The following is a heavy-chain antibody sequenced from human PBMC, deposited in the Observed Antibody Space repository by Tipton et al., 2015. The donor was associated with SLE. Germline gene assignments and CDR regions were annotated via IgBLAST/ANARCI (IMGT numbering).Heavy chain of an antibody. CDR2: INHSGST. CDR3: ARITIVGGVLFDY. CDR1: GGSFSGYY. J-gene: IGHJ4*02. D-gene: IGHD3-3*01. Sequence: TLSLTCAVYGGSFSGYYWSWIRQPPGKGLEWIGEINHSGSTNYNPSLKSRVTISVDTSKNQFSLKLSSVTAADTAVYYCARITIVGGVLFDYWGQGTLVTVSS. V-gene: IGHV4-34*01.